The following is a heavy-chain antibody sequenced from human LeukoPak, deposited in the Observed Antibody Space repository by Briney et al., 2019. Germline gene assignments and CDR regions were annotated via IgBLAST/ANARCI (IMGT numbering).Heavy chain of an antibody. D-gene: IGHD2-21*01. J-gene: IGHJ4*02. CDR3: AKVPGGYCASSTCWLDY. V-gene: IGHV3-23*01. CDR2: ISGSGGST. Sequence: GGSLRLSCAASGFTFSSYAMSWVRQAPGRGLEWVSAISGSGGSTYYADSVKGRFTTSRDNSKNTLYLQMNSLRAEDTAVYYCAKVPGGYCASSTCWLDYWGQGTLVTVSS. CDR1: GFTFSSYA.